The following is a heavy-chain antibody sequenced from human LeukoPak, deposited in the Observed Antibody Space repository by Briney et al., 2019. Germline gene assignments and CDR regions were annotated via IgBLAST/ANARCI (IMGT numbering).Heavy chain of an antibody. V-gene: IGHV3-30-3*01. Sequence: TGGSLRLSCAASGFTFSRYAMHWVRQAPGKGLEWVAVISYHGSNKYYADSVKGRFTISRDNSKSTLYLQMNSLRAEDTAVHYCATEPGYYFDYWGQGTLVTVSS. J-gene: IGHJ4*02. D-gene: IGHD1-14*01. CDR3: ATEPGYYFDY. CDR1: GFTFSRYA. CDR2: ISYHGSNK.